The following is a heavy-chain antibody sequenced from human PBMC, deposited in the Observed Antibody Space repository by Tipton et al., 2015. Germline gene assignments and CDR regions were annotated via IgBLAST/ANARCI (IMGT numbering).Heavy chain of an antibody. V-gene: IGHV1-8*01. D-gene: IGHD3-22*01. Sequence: QSGPEVKRPGASVKVSCKASGNTFTTYNINWVRQATGLGLEWMGWINPDSGNTGYAQALQGRVTMTRNTSISTVYMELSSLRSEDTAVYYCVRGRSRYDDRINFILGARRAGPPAPNYYFDLWGRGTLVSVSS. CDR1: GNTFTTYN. J-gene: IGHJ2*01. CDR3: VRGRSRYDDRINFILGARRAGPPAPNYYFDL. CDR2: INPDSGNT.